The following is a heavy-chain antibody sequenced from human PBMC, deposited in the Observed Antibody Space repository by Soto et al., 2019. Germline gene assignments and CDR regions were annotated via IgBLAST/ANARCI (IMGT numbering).Heavy chain of an antibody. D-gene: IGHD4-4*01. CDR3: ARTLKVTTPLYFDY. CDR1: GGSISSYY. V-gene: IGHV4-59*01. CDR2: IYYSGST. Sequence: SETLSLTCTVSGGSISSYYWSWIRQPPGKGLKWIGNIYYSGSTNYNPSLKSRVTISVDTSKNQFSLKLSSVTAADTVVYYCARTLKVTTPLYFDYWGQGTLGTVSS. J-gene: IGHJ4*02.